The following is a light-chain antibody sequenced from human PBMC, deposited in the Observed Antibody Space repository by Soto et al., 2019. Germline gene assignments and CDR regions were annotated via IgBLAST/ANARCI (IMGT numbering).Light chain of an antibody. Sequence: DIQMTQSPSTLSASVGDRVTITCRASQSVRNWLAWYQQKPGKAPKLLIFEASSLEVGVPSRSSGSGSGTEFTLTISSLQADDFATYYCQQYHRLMYTFGQGTKVDIK. J-gene: IGKJ2*01. CDR3: QQYHRLMYT. V-gene: IGKV1-5*01. CDR1: QSVRNW. CDR2: EAS.